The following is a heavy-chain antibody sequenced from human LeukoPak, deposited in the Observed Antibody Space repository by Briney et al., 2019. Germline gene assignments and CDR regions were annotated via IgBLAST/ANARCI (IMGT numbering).Heavy chain of an antibody. D-gene: IGHD6-6*01. V-gene: IGHV3-23*01. CDR2: ISGSGGSP. J-gene: IGHJ5*01. CDR3: AKGLWYSSSSWFDS. CDR1: GFTFSSYA. Sequence: PGAPLRLSCAASGFTFSSYAMSWVRQAPGKGLEWVSAISGSGGSPYYADSVKGRFTISRDNSKNTLYLQMDSLRAEDTAVYYCAKGLWYSSSSWFDSWGQGTLVTVSS.